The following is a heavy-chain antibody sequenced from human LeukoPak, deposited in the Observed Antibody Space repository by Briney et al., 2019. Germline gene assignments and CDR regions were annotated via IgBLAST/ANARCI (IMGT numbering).Heavy chain of an antibody. V-gene: IGHV3-30*02. CDR2: IWSDGNNR. Sequence: GRSLTPSSAAAGFTFRNYGMHWVRQATGKGLEWVSFIWSDGNNRFYADSVKGRFTISRDNSKNMLYLQMDTLRAEDTALYYCAKDPGASVSGFYMDVWGKGTTVIVSS. J-gene: IGHJ6*03. CDR3: AKDPGASVSGFYMDV. CDR1: GFTFRNYG. D-gene: IGHD2-8*02.